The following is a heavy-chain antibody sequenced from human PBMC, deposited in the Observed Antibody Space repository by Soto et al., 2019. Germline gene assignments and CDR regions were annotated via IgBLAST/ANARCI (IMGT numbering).Heavy chain of an antibody. CDR1: GGTFSSYA. J-gene: IGHJ4*02. Sequence: QVQLVQSGAEVKKPGSSVKVSCKASGGTFSSYAISWVRQAPGQGLEWMGGIIPIFGTANYAQKFQGRVXIXAXXSTSTAYMELSSLRSEDTAVYYCACYVEMATGFDYWGQGTLVTVSS. CDR2: IIPIFGTA. V-gene: IGHV1-69*12. CDR3: ACYVEMATGFDY. D-gene: IGHD5-12*01.